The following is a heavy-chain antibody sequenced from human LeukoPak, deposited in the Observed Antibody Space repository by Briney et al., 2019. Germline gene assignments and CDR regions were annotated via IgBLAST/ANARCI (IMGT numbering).Heavy chain of an antibody. Sequence: SETLSLTCTVSGGSISSGGYYWSWIRQHPGKGLEWIGYIYYSGSTYYNPSLKSRVTISVDTSKNQFSLKLSSMTAADTAVYYCARHGGGGESYPRVFDYWGRGNLVTVSS. D-gene: IGHD1-26*01. CDR3: ARHGGGGESYPRVFDY. CDR1: GGSISSGGYY. J-gene: IGHJ4*02. V-gene: IGHV4-31*03. CDR2: IYYSGST.